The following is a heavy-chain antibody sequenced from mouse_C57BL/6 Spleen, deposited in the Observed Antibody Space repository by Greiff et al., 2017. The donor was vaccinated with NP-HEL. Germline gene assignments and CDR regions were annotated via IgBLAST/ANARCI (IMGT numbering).Heavy chain of an antibody. CDR3: ARTAQVQGNYFDY. V-gene: IGHV5-6*01. J-gene: IGHJ2*01. CDR1: GFTFSSYG. D-gene: IGHD3-2*02. Sequence: EVQGVESGGDLVKPGGSLKLSCAASGFTFSSYGMSWVRQTPDKLLAFVSPLRICFLYPSYPDSVKWRFTISRDNAKNTLYLQMSSLKSEDTAMYYCARTAQVQGNYFDYWGQGTTLTVSS. CDR2: LRICFLYP.